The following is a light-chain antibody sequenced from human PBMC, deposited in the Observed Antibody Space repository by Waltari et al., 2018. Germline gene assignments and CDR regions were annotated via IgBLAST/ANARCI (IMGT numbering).Light chain of an antibody. CDR1: SCHSSTN. CDR3: ETGGHGTWV. V-gene: IGLV4-69*01. CDR2: VNSDGSH. Sequence: QLVLTQSPSASASLGASVKLTCTLTSCHSSTNTARPQQQPGKGPRYLMKVNSDGSHRKGDEIPDRFSGSSSGAERYLTISSLQSEDEADYYGETGGHGTWVFGGGTKLTVL. J-gene: IGLJ3*02.